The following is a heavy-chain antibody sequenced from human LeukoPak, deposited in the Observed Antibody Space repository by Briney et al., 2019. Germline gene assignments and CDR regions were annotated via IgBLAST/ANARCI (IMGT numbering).Heavy chain of an antibody. V-gene: IGHV3-53*05. D-gene: IGHD6-19*01. CDR1: GFTVSGNY. CDR2: IYSGGST. CDR3: AICSSGPYYFDY. J-gene: IGHJ4*02. Sequence: GGSLRLSCAASGFTVSGNYLSWVRQAPGKGLEWVSLIYSGGSTLYADSVKGRFTISRDNSKNTLYLQMNSLRAEDTAVYYCAICSSGPYYFDYWGQGTLVTVSS.